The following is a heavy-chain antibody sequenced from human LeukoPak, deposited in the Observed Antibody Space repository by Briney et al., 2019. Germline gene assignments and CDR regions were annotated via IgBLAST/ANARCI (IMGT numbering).Heavy chain of an antibody. V-gene: IGHV4-4*07. CDR1: GGSISSYY. J-gene: IGHJ4*02. D-gene: IGHD6-19*01. CDR3: ARGKVVAGTPGQNSWDY. Sequence: SETLSLTCTVSGGSISSYYWNWIRQPTGKGLEWIGRIHTSGSTNYNPSLKSRVTMSVDTSKNQFSLKLSSVAAADTAVYYCARGKVVAGTPGQNSWDYWGQGTLVTVSS. CDR2: IHTSGST.